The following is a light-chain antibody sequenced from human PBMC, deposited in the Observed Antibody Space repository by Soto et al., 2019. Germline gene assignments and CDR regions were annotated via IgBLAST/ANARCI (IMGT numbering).Light chain of an antibody. CDR2: GTS. Sequence: EIGLTQSPGTLSLSPGEGATLSCRASQSVGYSYVAWYQQKPGQAPRLLISGTSSRATGIPDRFSGSGSETDFTLTISRLEPEDFAVYYCQQYRSSPVTFGAGTKIEIK. CDR1: QSVGYSY. CDR3: QQYRSSPVT. V-gene: IGKV3-20*01. J-gene: IGKJ4*01.